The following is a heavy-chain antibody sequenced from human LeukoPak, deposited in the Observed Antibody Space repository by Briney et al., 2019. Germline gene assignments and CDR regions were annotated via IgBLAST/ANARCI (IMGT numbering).Heavy chain of an antibody. J-gene: IGHJ4*02. V-gene: IGHV4-34*01. Sequence: PSETLSLTCAVYGGSFSGYYWSWIRQPPGKGLEWIGEINHSGSTNYNPSLKSRVTISVDTSKNQFFLKLSSVTAADTAVYYCARRRGQRSGGSCYNYWGQGTLVTVSS. CDR1: GGSFSGYY. D-gene: IGHD2-15*01. CDR3: ARRRGQRSGGSCYNY. CDR2: INHSGST.